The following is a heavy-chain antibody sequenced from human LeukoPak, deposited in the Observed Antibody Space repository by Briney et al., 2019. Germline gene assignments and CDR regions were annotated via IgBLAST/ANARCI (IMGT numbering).Heavy chain of an antibody. D-gene: IGHD1-26*01. V-gene: IGHV3-7*01. CDR2: MKQDGSAK. CDR3: ARDNVGALDY. J-gene: IGHJ4*01. CDR1: GFTFSSYW. Sequence: GGSLRLSCVASGFTFSSYWMAWVRQAPGKGLEWVANMKQDGSAKHYADSVKGRFSISRDNSKNSVHLQMDSLRAEDTALYYCARDNVGALDYWGHGTLVTVSS.